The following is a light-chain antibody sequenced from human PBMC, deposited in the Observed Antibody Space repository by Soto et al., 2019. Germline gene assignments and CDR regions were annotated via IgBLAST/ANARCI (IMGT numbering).Light chain of an antibody. CDR2: EVS. CDR3: SSYAGSNKVI. Sequence: QSALTQPPSASGSPGQSVTISCTGTSSDVGGYNYVSWYQQNPGKAPKLMIYEVSERPSGVPDRFSGSKSGNTASLTVSGLQAEDEADYFCSSYAGSNKVIFGGGTKVTVL. J-gene: IGLJ2*01. V-gene: IGLV2-8*01. CDR1: SSDVGGYNY.